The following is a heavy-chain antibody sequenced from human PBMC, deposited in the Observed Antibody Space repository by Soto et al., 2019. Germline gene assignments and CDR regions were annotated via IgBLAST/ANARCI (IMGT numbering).Heavy chain of an antibody. CDR2: IGAYNGNT. Sequence: ASVKVSCKASGYTFTSYGISWVRQAPGQGLEWMGWIGAYNGNTNYAQKLQGRVTMTTDTSTSTAYMELRSLRSDDTAVYYCARDPFYYDSSGAFDIWGQGTMVTVSS. CDR3: ARDPFYYDSSGAFDI. D-gene: IGHD3-22*01. CDR1: GYTFTSYG. V-gene: IGHV1-18*01. J-gene: IGHJ3*02.